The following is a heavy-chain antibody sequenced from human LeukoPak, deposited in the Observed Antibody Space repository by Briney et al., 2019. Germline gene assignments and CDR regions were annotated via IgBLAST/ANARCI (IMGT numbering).Heavy chain of an antibody. J-gene: IGHJ4*02. CDR1: GGSISSSSYY. CDR2: IYYSGST. V-gene: IGHV4-39*01. Sequence: PPETLSLTCTVSGGSISSSSYYWGWIRQPPGKGLEWIGSIYYSGSTYYNPSLKSRVTISVDTSKNQFSLKLSSVTAADTAVYYCASRPGIAVAGFDYWGQGTLVTVSS. D-gene: IGHD6-19*01. CDR3: ASRPGIAVAGFDY.